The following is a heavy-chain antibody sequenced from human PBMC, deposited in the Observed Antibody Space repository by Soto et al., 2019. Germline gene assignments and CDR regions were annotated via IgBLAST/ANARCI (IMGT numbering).Heavy chain of an antibody. CDR3: ARYKSNYYYGMDV. CDR1: GGSISSYY. V-gene: IGHV4-59*01. D-gene: IGHD1-20*01. J-gene: IGHJ6*02. CDR2: IYYSGIT. Sequence: SETLSLTCTVSGGSISSYYWSWIRQPPGKGLEWIGYIYYSGITNYNPSLKSRVTISVDTSKNQFSLKLSSVTAADTAVYYCARYKSNYYYGMDVWGQGATVTVS.